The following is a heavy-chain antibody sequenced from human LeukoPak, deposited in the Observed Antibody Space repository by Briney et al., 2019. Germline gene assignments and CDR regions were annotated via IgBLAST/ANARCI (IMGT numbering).Heavy chain of an antibody. J-gene: IGHJ5*02. CDR2: FDPEDGET. V-gene: IGHV1-24*01. D-gene: IGHD6-19*01. Sequence: ASVKVSCKVSGYTLTELSMHWVRQAPGKGLEWMGGFDPEDGETIYAQKFQGRVTMTEDTSTDTAYMELSSLRSEDTAVYYCATGGIAVAGTGNWLDPWGQGTLVTVSS. CDR1: GYTLTELS. CDR3: ATGGIAVAGTGNWLDP.